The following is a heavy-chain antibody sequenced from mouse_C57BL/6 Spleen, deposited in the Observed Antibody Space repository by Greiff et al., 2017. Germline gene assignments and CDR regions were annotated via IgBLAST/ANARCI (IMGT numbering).Heavy chain of an antibody. J-gene: IGHJ2*01. D-gene: IGHD1-1*01. CDR2: IHPNSGST. CDR1: GYTFTSYW. V-gene: IGHV1-64*01. Sequence: QVQLQQPGAELVKPGASVKLSCKASGYTFTSYWMHWVKQRPGQGLEWIGMIHPNSGSTNYNEKFKSKATLTVDKSSSTAYMQLSSLTSEDSAVXYCARDYYGSRYYFDDWGQGTTLTVSS. CDR3: ARDYYGSRYYFDD.